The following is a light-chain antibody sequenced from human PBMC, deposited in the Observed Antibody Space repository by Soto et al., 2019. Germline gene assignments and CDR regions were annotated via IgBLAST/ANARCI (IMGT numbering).Light chain of an antibody. CDR2: EVS. Sequence: QSALTQPASVSGSPGQSITISCTGTSSDVGGYNYVSWYQQHPGKAPKLMISEVSNRPSGVSNRFSGSKAGNTASLTISGLQAEDEADYYCISYTSSSTRVCGGGTKLTVL. J-gene: IGLJ3*02. V-gene: IGLV2-14*01. CDR1: SSDVGGYNY. CDR3: ISYTSSSTRV.